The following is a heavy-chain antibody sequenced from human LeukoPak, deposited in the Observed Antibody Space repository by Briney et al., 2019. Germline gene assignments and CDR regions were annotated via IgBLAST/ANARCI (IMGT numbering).Heavy chain of an antibody. D-gene: IGHD4-17*01. Sequence: SVKVSCKAAGCTFSSYTSSWVGQAPGHAREWMGRIIPILGIANYSHKLQVRVTITADKSTSTPYMELSSLRSQDTVVYYCASKDGDRASDYWGQGPLVTVSS. CDR2: IIPILGIA. CDR1: GCTFSSYT. CDR3: ASKDGDRASDY. J-gene: IGHJ4*02. V-gene: IGHV1-69*02.